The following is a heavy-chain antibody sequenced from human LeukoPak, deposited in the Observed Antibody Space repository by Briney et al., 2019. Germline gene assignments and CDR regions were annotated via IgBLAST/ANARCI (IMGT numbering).Heavy chain of an antibody. Sequence: SETLSLTCTVSGGSISNGDYYWGWIRQPPGKGLEWIGSIYYSGSTYYNPSLKSRVTISVDTSKNQFSLKLSSVTAADTAVYYCARVRGGGYSYGYYVDYWGQGTLVTVSS. J-gene: IGHJ4*02. V-gene: IGHV4-39*07. CDR3: ARVRGGGYSYGYYVDY. CDR2: IYYSGST. CDR1: GGSISNGDYY. D-gene: IGHD5-18*01.